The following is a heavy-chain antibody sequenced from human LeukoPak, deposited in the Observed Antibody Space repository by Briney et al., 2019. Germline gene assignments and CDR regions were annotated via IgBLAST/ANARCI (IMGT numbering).Heavy chain of an antibody. D-gene: IGHD2-15*01. CDR3: ARRGGGSWYYFDY. J-gene: IGHJ4*02. CDR1: DGSISSSSSY. V-gene: IGHV4-39*01. CDR2: IYYSGST. Sequence: SETLSLTCTVSDGSISSSSSYWDWIRQPPGKGLEWSGNIYYSGSTNYNASLKSRVTISVDTSKNQFSLKLSSVTAADTALYYCARRGGGSWYYFDYWGQGTLVTVSS.